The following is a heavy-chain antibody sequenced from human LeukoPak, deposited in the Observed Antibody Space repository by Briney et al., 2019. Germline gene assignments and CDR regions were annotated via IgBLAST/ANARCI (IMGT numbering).Heavy chain of an antibody. V-gene: IGHV1-69*02. Sequence: SVKVSCKASGGTFTSYTISWVRQAPGQGLEWMGRIIPIFGIENYAQKFQGRVTITADKSTSTAYMELSSLRSEDTAVYYYARVSEGAFDIWGQGTMVIVSS. CDR2: IIPIFGIE. J-gene: IGHJ3*02. CDR1: GGTFTSYT. CDR3: ARVSEGAFDI.